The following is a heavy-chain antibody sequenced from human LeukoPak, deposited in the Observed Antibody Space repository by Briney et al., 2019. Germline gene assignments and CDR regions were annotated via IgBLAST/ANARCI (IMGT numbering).Heavy chain of an antibody. D-gene: IGHD2/OR15-2a*01. Sequence: SETLSLTCTVSGDSVTSNHYYWDWIRQPPGKGLEWIGSISYTGRTFYNPSLESRVTVFVDTSKNQFSLKLSSVTAADTALYFCARHLSPTYSTSYYYFFYMDVWGKGTTVTVSS. CDR3: ARHLSPTYSTSYYYFFYMDV. J-gene: IGHJ6*03. V-gene: IGHV4-39*01. CDR1: GDSVTSNHYY. CDR2: ISYTGRT.